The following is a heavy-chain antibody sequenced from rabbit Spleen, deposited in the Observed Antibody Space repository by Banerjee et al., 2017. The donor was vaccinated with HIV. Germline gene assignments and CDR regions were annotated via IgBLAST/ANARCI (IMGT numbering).Heavy chain of an antibody. V-gene: IGHV1S69*01. Sequence: QSVEESGGRLVTPGTPLTLTCTVSGFSLSSYGVSWVRQAPEKGLEYIGYISDGGSAYYASWAKGRFTISKTSTTVDLRITSPTIEDTATYFCARITDNSNYRVNIWGPGTLVTVS. J-gene: IGHJ4*02. CDR1: GFSLSSYG. CDR3: ARITDNSNYRVNI. D-gene: IGHD1-1*01. CDR2: ISDGGSA.